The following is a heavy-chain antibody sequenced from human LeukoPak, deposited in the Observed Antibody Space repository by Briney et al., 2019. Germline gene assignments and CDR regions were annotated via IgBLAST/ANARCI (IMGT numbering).Heavy chain of an antibody. Sequence: GGSLRLSCAASGFTFSDYYMSWIRRAPGKGLEWVAVISNDAKTTYYAESVKGRFTISRDNSKNTLYLQMNSLRTEDTAVYYCTKEGLPSGSSWSAWFDPWGQGTLVTVSS. V-gene: IGHV3-30*18. CDR2: ISNDAKTT. J-gene: IGHJ5*02. D-gene: IGHD3-10*01. CDR1: GFTFSDYY. CDR3: TKEGLPSGSSWSAWFDP.